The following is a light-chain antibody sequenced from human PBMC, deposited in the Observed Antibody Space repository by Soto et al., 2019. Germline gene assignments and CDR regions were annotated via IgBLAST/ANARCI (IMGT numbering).Light chain of an antibody. Sequence: EIVMTQSPATLSVSPGERATLSCRASESVYSKVAWYRQKPGQAPRLLIYGASTRAPTVPDRFSGSGSGTDFTLTISSLQSDDFGVYYCQEYNNWPYTSGQGTKLEIK. CDR1: ESVYSK. V-gene: IGKV3-15*01. CDR3: QEYNNWPYT. J-gene: IGKJ2*01. CDR2: GAS.